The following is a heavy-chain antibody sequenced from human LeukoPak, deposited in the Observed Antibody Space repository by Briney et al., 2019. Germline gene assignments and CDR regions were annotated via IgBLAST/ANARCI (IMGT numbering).Heavy chain of an antibody. D-gene: IGHD1-26*01. CDR1: GFTFSDYN. CDR3: IRVVSGSYFDY. J-gene: IGHJ4*02. Sequence: GGSLRLSCAASGFTFSDYNMRWIRQAPGKGLEWVGFIKSKAYGGTTEYAASVKGRFTISRDDSRSIAYLQKSSLKTEDTAVYYCIRVVSGSYFDYWGQGTLVTVSS. V-gene: IGHV3-49*03. CDR2: IKSKAYGGTT.